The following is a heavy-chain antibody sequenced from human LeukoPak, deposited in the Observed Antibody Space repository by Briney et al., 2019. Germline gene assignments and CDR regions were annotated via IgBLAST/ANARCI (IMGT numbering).Heavy chain of an antibody. V-gene: IGHV4-4*02. Sequence: SETLSLTCAVSGGSIISSNWWSWVRQPPGKGLEWIGRIFHTGTTDYKTSLKGRVTISVDKSKNQFSLKLTSVTAADTAVYYCARLTPTTLSLYYYYMDVWGKGTTVTVSS. CDR1: GGSIISSNW. J-gene: IGHJ6*03. D-gene: IGHD2/OR15-2a*01. CDR2: IFHTGTT. CDR3: ARLTPTTLSLYYYYMDV.